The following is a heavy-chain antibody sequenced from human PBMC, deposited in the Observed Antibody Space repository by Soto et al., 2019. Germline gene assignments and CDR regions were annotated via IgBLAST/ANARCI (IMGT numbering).Heavy chain of an antibody. J-gene: IGHJ6*03. CDR3: ARRSIFMVRGVIFYYSYVDD. Sequence: SETLSLTCAVYGGSFSGYYWSWIRQPPGKGLEWIGEINHSGSTNYNPSLKSRVTISVDTSKNQFSLKLGSVTAADTAVYYCARRSIFMVRGVIFYYSYVDDWVKGTTVTVSS. V-gene: IGHV4-34*01. D-gene: IGHD3-10*01. CDR1: GGSFSGYY. CDR2: INHSGST.